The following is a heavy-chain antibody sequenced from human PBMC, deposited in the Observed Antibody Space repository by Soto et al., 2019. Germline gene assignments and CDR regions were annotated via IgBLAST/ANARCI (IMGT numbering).Heavy chain of an antibody. J-gene: IGHJ4*02. CDR2: INPNSGGT. Sequence: ASVKVSCKASGYTFTGYYMHWVRQAPGQGLEWKGWINPNSGGTNYAQKFQGRVTMTRDTSISTAYMELSRLRSDDTAVYYCARDLYNWNDVAFDYWGQGTLVTVSS. CDR1: GYTFTGYY. D-gene: IGHD1-20*01. CDR3: ARDLYNWNDVAFDY. V-gene: IGHV1-2*02.